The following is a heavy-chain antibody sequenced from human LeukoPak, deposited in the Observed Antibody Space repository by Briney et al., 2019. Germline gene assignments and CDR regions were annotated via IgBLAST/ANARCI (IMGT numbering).Heavy chain of an antibody. Sequence: SETLSLTCTVSGGSISSGSYYWSWIRQPAGKGLEWIGRIYTSGSTNYNPSLKSRVTISVDTSKNQFSLKLSSVTAADTAVYYCAREAPSYYDFWSGYYLLFDYWGQGTLVTVSS. CDR1: GGSISSGSYY. J-gene: IGHJ4*02. CDR3: AREAPSYYDFWSGYYLLFDY. D-gene: IGHD3-3*01. V-gene: IGHV4-61*02. CDR2: IYTSGST.